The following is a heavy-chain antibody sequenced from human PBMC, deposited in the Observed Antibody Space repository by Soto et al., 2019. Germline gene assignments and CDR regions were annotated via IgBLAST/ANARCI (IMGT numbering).Heavy chain of an antibody. CDR2: ISGSGGST. D-gene: IGHD2-2*01. CDR1: GFTFSSYA. V-gene: IGHV3-23*01. CDR3: AKDIVVVPVATKMKYNWFDP. Sequence: LRLSCAASGFTFSSYAMSWVCQAPGKGLWRVSDISGSGGSTYYADSVKGRFTISRDNSKITLYLQMNSLRAEDTAVYYCAKDIVVVPVATKMKYNWFDPWGQRTLVTVS. J-gene: IGHJ5*02.